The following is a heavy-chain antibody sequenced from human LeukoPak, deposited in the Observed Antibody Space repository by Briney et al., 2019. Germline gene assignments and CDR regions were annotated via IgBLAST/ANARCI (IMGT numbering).Heavy chain of an antibody. CDR3: AKLGGYRSSWSYYYYYYMDV. V-gene: IGHV3-7*03. CDR1: GFTFSSYW. D-gene: IGHD6-13*01. J-gene: IGHJ6*03. CDR2: IKQDGSEK. Sequence: GGSLRLSCAASGFTFSSYWMSWVRQAPGKGLEWVANIKQDGSEKYYVDSVKGRFTISRDNAKNSLYLQMNSLRAEDTAVYYCAKLGGYRSSWSYYYYYYMDVWGKGTTVTVSS.